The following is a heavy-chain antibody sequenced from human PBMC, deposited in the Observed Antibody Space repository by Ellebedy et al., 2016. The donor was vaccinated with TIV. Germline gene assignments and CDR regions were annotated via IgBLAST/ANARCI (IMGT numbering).Heavy chain of an antibody. J-gene: IGHJ4*02. CDR1: GFTFSSFW. CDR3: ARLSSSSWFPPKFYYFDS. Sequence: PGGSLRLSCTASGFTFSSFWMSWVRQAPGKGLEWVANMNQDGSEKYYVDSVKGRFTISRDNARNSLSLQMNGLRAEDTAVYFCARLSSSSWFPPKFYYFDSWGQGTLVTVSS. D-gene: IGHD6-13*01. V-gene: IGHV3-7*01. CDR2: MNQDGSEK.